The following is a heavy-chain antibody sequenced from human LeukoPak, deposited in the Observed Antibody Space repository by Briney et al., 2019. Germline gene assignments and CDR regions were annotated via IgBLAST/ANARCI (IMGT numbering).Heavy chain of an antibody. CDR1: TFDDYA. CDR3: ARDGDSNFDY. Sequence: TFDDYAMHWIRQPPGKGLEWIGYIYYSGSTYYNPSLKSRVTISVDTSKNQFSLKLSSVTAADTAVYYCARDGDSNFDYWGQGTLVTVSS. CDR2: IYYSGST. D-gene: IGHD3-10*01. V-gene: IGHV4-30-4*08. J-gene: IGHJ4*02.